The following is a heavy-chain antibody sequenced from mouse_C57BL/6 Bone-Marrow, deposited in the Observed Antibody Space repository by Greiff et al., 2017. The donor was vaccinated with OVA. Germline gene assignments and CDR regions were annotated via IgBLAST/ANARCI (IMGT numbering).Heavy chain of an antibody. CDR1: GYTFTSYW. Sequence: QVQLQQPGAELVMPGASVKLSCKASGYTFTSYWMHWVKPRPGQGLEWIGEIDPSDSYTNYNQKFKGKSILTVDKSSNTAYMQHSSLTSEDSAVYYCARRGVGYYFDYWGQGTTLTVSA. CDR2: IDPSDSYT. V-gene: IGHV1-69*01. CDR3: ARRGVGYYFDY. D-gene: IGHD1-1*01. J-gene: IGHJ2*01.